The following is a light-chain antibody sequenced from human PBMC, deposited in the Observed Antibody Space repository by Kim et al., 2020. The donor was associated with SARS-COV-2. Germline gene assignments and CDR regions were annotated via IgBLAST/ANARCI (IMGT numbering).Light chain of an antibody. CDR1: QGISSW. J-gene: IGKJ4*01. V-gene: IGKV1-12*01. CDR2: GAS. Sequence: ASGGDRVTNNCRASQGISSWLAWYQQKPGKAPNLLIYGASSSQSGVPSRISGSGSGTDFTLTISSLQPEDCATYYCQQGMSFPLSFGGGTKVDIK. CDR3: QQGMSFPLS.